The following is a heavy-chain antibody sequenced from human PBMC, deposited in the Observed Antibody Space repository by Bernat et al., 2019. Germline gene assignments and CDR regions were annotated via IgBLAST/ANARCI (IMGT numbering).Heavy chain of an antibody. CDR1: GFTFSSYA. D-gene: IGHD6-13*01. CDR3: ASPDDYRSRGYRIDY. Sequence: QVQLLESGGGVVQPGRSLRLSCAASGFTFSSYAMHWVRQAPGKGLEWVAVISYDGSNKYYADSVKGRFTISRDNSKNTLYLQMNSLRAEDTAVYYCASPDDYRSRGYRIDYWGQGTLVTVSS. CDR2: ISYDGSNK. J-gene: IGHJ4*02. V-gene: IGHV3-30*01.